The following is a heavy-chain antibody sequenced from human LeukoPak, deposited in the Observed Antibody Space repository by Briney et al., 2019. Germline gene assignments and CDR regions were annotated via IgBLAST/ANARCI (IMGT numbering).Heavy chain of an antibody. CDR2: ISGSGGST. J-gene: IGHJ4*02. V-gene: IGHV3-23*01. D-gene: IGHD2/OR15-2a*01. CDR3: AKSPPSYSLWITVPCFDY. CDR1: GFTFSSYS. Sequence: GGSLRLSCAASGFTFSSYSMNWVRQAPGKGLEWVSAISGSGGSTYYADSVKGRFTISRDNSKNTLYLQMNSLRAEDTAVYYCAKSPPSYSLWITVPCFDYWGQGTLVTVSS.